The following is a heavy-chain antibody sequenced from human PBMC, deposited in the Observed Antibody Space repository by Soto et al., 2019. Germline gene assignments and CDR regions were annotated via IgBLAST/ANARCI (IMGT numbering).Heavy chain of an antibody. CDR2: INSDGSST. CDR1: GFTFSSYW. V-gene: IGHV3-74*01. CDR3: TSLPSWYSAFDI. J-gene: IGHJ3*02. Sequence: PGGSLRLSCAASGFTFSSYWMHWVRQAPGKGLVWVSRINSDGSSTSYADSVKGRFTISRDNAKNTLYLQMNSLRAEDTAVYYCTSLPSWYSAFDIWGQGTMVTVSS. D-gene: IGHD6-13*01.